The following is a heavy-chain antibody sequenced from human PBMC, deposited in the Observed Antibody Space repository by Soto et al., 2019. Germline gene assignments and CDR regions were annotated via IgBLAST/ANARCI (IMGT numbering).Heavy chain of an antibody. J-gene: IGHJ6*03. D-gene: IGHD3-16*02. V-gene: IGHV4-34*01. CDR2: INHSGST. CDR1: GGSFSGYY. CDR3: ARGKLRRGIGYYYYYMDV. Sequence: SETLSLTCAVYGGSFSGYYWSWIRQPPGKGLKWIGEINHSGSTNYNPSLKSRVTISVDTSKNQFSLKLSSVTAADTAVYYFARGKLRRGIGYYYYYMDVWGKGTTVTVSS.